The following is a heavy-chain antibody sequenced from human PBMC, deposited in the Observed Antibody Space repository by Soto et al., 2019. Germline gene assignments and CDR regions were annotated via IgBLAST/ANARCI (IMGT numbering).Heavy chain of an antibody. CDR3: ARASRYYWNYMMY. CDR1: GYTFSNDA. CDR2: VSAYNGNT. Sequence: QVQLVQSGAEVKKPGASVKVSCKASGYTFSNDAITWVRQAPGQGREWMGWVSAYNGNTNYEQKFKGRVTMTTDTSTSTAYMVIRSLRYDDTAVYFCARASRYYWNYMMYWGQGTLVTVSS. J-gene: IGHJ4*02. D-gene: IGHD1-7*01. V-gene: IGHV1-18*01.